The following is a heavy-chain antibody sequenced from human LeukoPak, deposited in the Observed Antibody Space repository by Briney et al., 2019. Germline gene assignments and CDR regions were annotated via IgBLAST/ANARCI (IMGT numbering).Heavy chain of an antibody. CDR2: ISYTGGST. D-gene: IGHD3-16*01. CDR1: GFTFSSYA. J-gene: IGHJ5*02. CDR3: GKGTVAGNWGNNWFDP. Sequence: GGSLRLSCAASGFTFSSYAMNWVRQAPGKGLEWVSVISYTGGSTYYADSVKGRFTISRDNSKNTLYLEMNSLRAEDTAVYYCGKGTVAGNWGNNWFDPWGQGTLVTVSS. V-gene: IGHV3-23*01.